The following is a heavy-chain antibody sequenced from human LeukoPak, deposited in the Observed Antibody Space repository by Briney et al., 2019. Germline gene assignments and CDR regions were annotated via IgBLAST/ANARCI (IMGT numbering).Heavy chain of an antibody. CDR1: GGSISSGGYY. Sequence: PSQTLSLTCTVSGGSISSGGYYWSWIRQHPGKGLEWIGYIYYSGSTYYNPSLKSRVTISVDTSKNQFSLKLSSVTAADTAVYYCARVTRVKYAGYFGYWGQGTLVTVSS. D-gene: IGHD2-2*01. CDR2: IYYSGST. J-gene: IGHJ4*02. CDR3: ARVTRVKYAGYFGY. V-gene: IGHV4-31*03.